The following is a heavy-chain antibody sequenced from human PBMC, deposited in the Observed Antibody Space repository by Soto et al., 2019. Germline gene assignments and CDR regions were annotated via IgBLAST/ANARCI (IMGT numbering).Heavy chain of an antibody. J-gene: IGHJ1*01. Sequence: GGSLRPSCAASGFTFTNAWMSWVRQAPGKGLEWVGRIKSKTGGGTTDYAAPVKGRFTISRDDSKNTLYLQMNSLKTEDTAVYYCTTARGTYGAEYFQHWGQGTLVTVSS. CDR3: TTARGTYGAEYFQH. CDR1: GFTFTNAW. D-gene: IGHD4-17*01. CDR2: IKSKTGGGTT. V-gene: IGHV3-15*01.